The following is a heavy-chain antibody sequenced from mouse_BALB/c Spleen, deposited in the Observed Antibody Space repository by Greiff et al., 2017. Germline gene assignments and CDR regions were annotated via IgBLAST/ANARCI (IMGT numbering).Heavy chain of an antibody. J-gene: IGHJ3*01. D-gene: IGHD2-1*01. CDR1: GYTFTDYN. V-gene: IGHV1S29*02. CDR3: ARGNYQAWFAY. CDR2: IYPYNGGT. Sequence: EVQLQQSGPELVKPGASVKISCKASGYTFTDYNMHWVKQSHGKSLEWIGYIYPYNGGTGYNQKFKSKATLTVDNSSSTAYMELRSLTSEDSAVYYCARGNYQAWFAYWGQGTLVTVSA.